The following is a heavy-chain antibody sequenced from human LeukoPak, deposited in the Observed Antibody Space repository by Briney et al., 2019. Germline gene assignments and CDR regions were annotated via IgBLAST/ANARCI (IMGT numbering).Heavy chain of an antibody. CDR1: GYTFTNYH. CDR2: ISAYNGNT. D-gene: IGHD3-3*01. J-gene: IGHJ4*02. CDR3: ARDGVTVPFDY. V-gene: IGHV1-18*04. Sequence: ASVKVSCKASGYTFTNYHIHWVRQAPGQGLEWMGWISAYNGNTNYAQKLQGRVTMTTDTSTSTAYMELRSLRSDDTAAYYCARDGVTVPFDYWGQGTLVTVSS.